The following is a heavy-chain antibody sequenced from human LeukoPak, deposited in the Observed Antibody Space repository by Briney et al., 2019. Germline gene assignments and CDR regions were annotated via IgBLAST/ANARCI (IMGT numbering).Heavy chain of an antibody. Sequence: EASVKVSCKASGGTFSSYAISWVRQAPGQGLEWMGRIIPILGIANYAQKFQGRVTITADKSTSTAYMELSSLRSEDTAVYYCARGAVEMATITRVGFDYWGQGTLVTVSS. CDR1: GGTFSSYA. D-gene: IGHD5-24*01. CDR2: IIPILGIA. J-gene: IGHJ4*02. V-gene: IGHV1-69*04. CDR3: ARGAVEMATITRVGFDY.